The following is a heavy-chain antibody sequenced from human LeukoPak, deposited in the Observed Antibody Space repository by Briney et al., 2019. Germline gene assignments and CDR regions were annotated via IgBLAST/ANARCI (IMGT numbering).Heavy chain of an antibody. Sequence: GGSLRLSCAASGFTFSSYAMSWVRQTPRKGLEWVSAISGSGGSTYYADSVKGRFTISRDNSKNTLFLQMNSLRAEDTAPYYCAKSVAIYFYYGLDVWGQGTTVAVSS. D-gene: IGHD3-3*01. J-gene: IGHJ6*02. CDR1: GFTFSSYA. CDR3: AKSVAIYFYYGLDV. V-gene: IGHV3-23*01. CDR2: ISGSGGST.